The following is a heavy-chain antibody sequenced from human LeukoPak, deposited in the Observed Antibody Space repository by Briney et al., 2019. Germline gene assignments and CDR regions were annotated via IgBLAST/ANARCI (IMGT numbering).Heavy chain of an antibody. CDR1: GFTFTNAW. V-gene: IGHV3-15*01. CDR2: IKSGEAT. CDR3: ASDVAEYDPYSLDS. D-gene: IGHD6-6*01. J-gene: IGHJ4*02. Sequence: GGSLRLSCAASGFTFTNAWMSWVRQAPGRGLEWVGRIKSGEATDYGAPVKDRFTISRDDSKNTLYLQMNGLKIEDTAVYYCASDVAEYDPYSLDSWGQGILVTVSS.